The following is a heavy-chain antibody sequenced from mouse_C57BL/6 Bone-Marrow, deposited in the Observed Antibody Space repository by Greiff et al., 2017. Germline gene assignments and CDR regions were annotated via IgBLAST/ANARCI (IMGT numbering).Heavy chain of an antibody. CDR3: ARGSHHGRYAMGY. V-gene: IGHV1-76*01. J-gene: IGHJ4*01. D-gene: IGHD1-1*02. Sequence: QVQLQQPGAELVRPGASVKLSCKASGYTFTDYYINWVKQRPGQGLEWIGRIYPGSGNTYYNEKFKGKATLTAEKSSSTAYMQLSSLTSEDSAVYFGARGSHHGRYAMGYWGQGTLVTVS. CDR1: GYTFTDYY. CDR2: IYPGSGNT.